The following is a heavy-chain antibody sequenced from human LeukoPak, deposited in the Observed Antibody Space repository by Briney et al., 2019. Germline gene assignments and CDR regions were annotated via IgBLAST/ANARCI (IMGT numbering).Heavy chain of an antibody. Sequence: SETLSLTCTVSGGSIGSYYWNWIRQAPGKGLEWIGYIHYSGSTNHNSSLKSRVTISVDTSKNQYSLKPSPVTAADTAVYYCARDGVAGGFDYWGQGTLVTVSS. CDR1: GGSIGSYY. CDR2: IHYSGST. CDR3: ARDGVAGGFDY. D-gene: IGHD6-19*01. V-gene: IGHV4-59*01. J-gene: IGHJ4*02.